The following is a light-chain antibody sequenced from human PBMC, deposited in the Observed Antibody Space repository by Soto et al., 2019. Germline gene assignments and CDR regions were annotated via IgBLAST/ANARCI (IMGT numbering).Light chain of an antibody. J-gene: IGLJ2*01. CDR2: EGS. CDR3: CSYVGRDIVV. Sequence: QSALTQPASVSGSPGQSITISCTGTSSDVGSYNLVSWYQQHPGQAPKLMIYEGSQRPSGVSSRFSGSKAGNTASLTISGLQAEDEADYYCCSYVGRDIVVLGGGTKLTVL. V-gene: IGLV2-23*01. CDR1: SSDVGSYNL.